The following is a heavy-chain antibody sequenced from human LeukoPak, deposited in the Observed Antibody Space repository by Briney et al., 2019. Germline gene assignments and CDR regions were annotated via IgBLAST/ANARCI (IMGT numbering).Heavy chain of an antibody. CDR2: ISSSGGGT. D-gene: IGHD6-13*01. V-gene: IGHV3-64D*06. Sequence: GGSLRLSCLASGFTFSSYAMHWVRQAPGKGLEYVSAISSSGGGTYYADSVKGRFTISRDNSKNTLYLQMSSLRAEDTAVYYCVKYSNSCYDPWGQGTLVTVSS. CDR1: GFTFSSYA. J-gene: IGHJ5*02. CDR3: VKYSNSCYDP.